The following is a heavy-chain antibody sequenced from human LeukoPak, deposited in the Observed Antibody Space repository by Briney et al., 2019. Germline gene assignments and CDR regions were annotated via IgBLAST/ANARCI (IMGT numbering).Heavy chain of an antibody. V-gene: IGHV3-66*02. CDR1: GFTVSSNY. CDR3: AREPIYYYDSSGYVDA. Sequence: PGGSLRLSCAASGFTVSSNYMSWVRQAPGKGLEWVSVIYSGGSTYYADSVKGRFTISRDNSKNTLYLQMNSLRAEDTAEYYCAREPIYYYDSSGYVDAWGQGTMVTVSS. CDR2: IYSGGST. J-gene: IGHJ3*01. D-gene: IGHD3-22*01.